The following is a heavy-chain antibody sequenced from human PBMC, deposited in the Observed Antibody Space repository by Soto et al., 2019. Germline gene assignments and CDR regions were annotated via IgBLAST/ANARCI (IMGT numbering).Heavy chain of an antibody. CDR2: IKQHGSEK. CDR3: ARPPKPVAGRRFYYFDY. D-gene: IGHD6-19*01. V-gene: IGHV3-7*05. Sequence: GGSLRLSCAASGLTFSSYWMSWVRQAPGKGLEWVANIKQHGSEKYYVGSVKGRFTISRDNAKNSLYLQMNSLRAEDTAVYYCARPPKPVAGRRFYYFDYWGQGTLVTVSS. CDR1: GLTFSSYW. J-gene: IGHJ4*02.